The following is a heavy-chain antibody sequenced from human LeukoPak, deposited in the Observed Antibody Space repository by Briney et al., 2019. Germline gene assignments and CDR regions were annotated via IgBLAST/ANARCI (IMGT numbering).Heavy chain of an antibody. Sequence: SETLSLTCSVSSGSISNGDSYWSWIRQPPGKGLEWIGYIYYSGSTNYNPSLKSRVTISVDTSKNQFSLKLSSVTAADTAVYYCASVNSTPYSWGQGTLVTVSS. CDR2: IYYSGST. CDR3: ASVNSTPYS. J-gene: IGHJ4*02. CDR1: SGSISNGDSY. D-gene: IGHD2-15*01. V-gene: IGHV4-61*08.